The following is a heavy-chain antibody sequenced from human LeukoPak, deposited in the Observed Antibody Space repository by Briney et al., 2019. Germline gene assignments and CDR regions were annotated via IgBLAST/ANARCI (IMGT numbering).Heavy chain of an antibody. V-gene: IGHV1-18*04. Sequence: ASVKVSCKASGYTFTSYGISWVRQAPGQGLAGMGWISAYNGNTNYAQKLQGRVTMTTDTSTSTAYMELRSLRSDDTAVYYCARPQDYTVTKEYYFDYWGQGTLVTVSS. J-gene: IGHJ4*02. CDR1: GYTFTSYG. D-gene: IGHD4-17*01. CDR2: ISAYNGNT. CDR3: ARPQDYTVTKEYYFDY.